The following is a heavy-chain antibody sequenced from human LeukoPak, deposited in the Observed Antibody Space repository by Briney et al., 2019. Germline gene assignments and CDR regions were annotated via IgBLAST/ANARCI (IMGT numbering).Heavy chain of an antibody. CDR1: GFTFNSYN. CDR2: IKQDGSEK. V-gene: IGHV3-7*01. Sequence: GGSLRLSCAASGFTFNSYNMNWVRQAPGKGLEWVANIKQDGSEKYYVDSVKGRFTISRDNAKNSLYLQMNSLRAEDTAVYYCARDLGQYYDTSDNWFDPWGQGTLVTVSS. D-gene: IGHD3-22*01. CDR3: ARDLGQYYDTSDNWFDP. J-gene: IGHJ5*02.